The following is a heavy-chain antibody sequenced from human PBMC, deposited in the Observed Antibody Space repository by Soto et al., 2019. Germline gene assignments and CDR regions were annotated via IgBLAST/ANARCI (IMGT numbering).Heavy chain of an antibody. CDR3: TKNHWLVHDYFDY. D-gene: IGHD6-19*01. CDR2: ISGTSGST. Sequence: EVQLLESGGGLVQPGGSLRLSCAASGFTFSSYAMTWVRQAPGKGLEWVSGISGTSGSTYYADSVKGRFTISRDNSKNTLYLQMNSLRAEDTAVYHCTKNHWLVHDYFDYWGQGTLVTVSS. CDR1: GFTFSSYA. V-gene: IGHV3-23*01. J-gene: IGHJ4*02.